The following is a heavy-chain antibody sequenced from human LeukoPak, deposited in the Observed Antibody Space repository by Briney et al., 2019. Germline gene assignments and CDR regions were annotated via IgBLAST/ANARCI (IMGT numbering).Heavy chain of an antibody. Sequence: NPSETLSLTCAVYGGSFSGYYWSWIRQSPGKELEWIGEINHSGRTNYNPSLKSRVTISVDTSKNQLSLKLSSVTAADTAVYYCARGRAAANITWFDPWGQGTLVTVSS. J-gene: IGHJ5*02. V-gene: IGHV4-34*01. CDR2: INHSGRT. CDR1: GGSFSGYY. D-gene: IGHD6-13*01. CDR3: ARGRAAANITWFDP.